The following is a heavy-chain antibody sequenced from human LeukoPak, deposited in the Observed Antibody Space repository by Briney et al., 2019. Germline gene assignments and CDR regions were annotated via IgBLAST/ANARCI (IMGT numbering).Heavy chain of an antibody. Sequence: PGGSLRLSCAASGFTFSSYSMNWVRQAPGKGLEWVSSISSSSSYIYYAGSVKGRFTISRDNAKNSLYLQMNSLRAEDTAVYYCAREVKQQLVAADIWGQGTMVTVSS. CDR2: ISSSSSYI. CDR1: GFTFSSYS. D-gene: IGHD6-13*01. CDR3: AREVKQQLVAADI. V-gene: IGHV3-21*01. J-gene: IGHJ3*02.